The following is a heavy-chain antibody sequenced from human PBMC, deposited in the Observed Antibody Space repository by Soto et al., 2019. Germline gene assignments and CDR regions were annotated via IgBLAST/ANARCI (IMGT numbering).Heavy chain of an antibody. V-gene: IGHV3-48*01. CDR2: ISSSSSTI. D-gene: IGHD6-13*01. Sequence: VQLVESGGGLVQPGGSLRLSCAASGFTFSSYSMNWVRQAPGKGLEWVSYISSSSSTIYYADSVKGRFTISRDNAKNSLYLQMNSLRAEDTAVYYCARLTEAGWYYYYYMDVWGKGTTVTVSS. CDR1: GFTFSSYS. CDR3: ARLTEAGWYYYYYMDV. J-gene: IGHJ6*03.